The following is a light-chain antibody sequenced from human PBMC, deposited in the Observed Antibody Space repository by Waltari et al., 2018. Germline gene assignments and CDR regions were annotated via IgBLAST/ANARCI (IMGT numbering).Light chain of an antibody. CDR3: QSYDSSLSGGV. J-gene: IGLJ2*01. V-gene: IGLV1-40*01. CDR1: SSNIWAGYD. Sequence: QSVLTQPPSVSGAPGQRVTISCTGSSSNIWAGYDVHWYQQLPGTAPKLLIYGNSNRPSGVPDRFPGSKSGTSASLAITGLQAEDEADYYCQSYDSSLSGGVFGGGTKLTVL. CDR2: GNS.